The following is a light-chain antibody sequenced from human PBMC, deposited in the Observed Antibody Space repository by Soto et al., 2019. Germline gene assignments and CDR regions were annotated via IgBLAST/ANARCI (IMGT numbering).Light chain of an antibody. Sequence: QSVLTQPPSASGTPGQRVTISCSGSSSNIGSNLVIWYQQLPGPAPKLLIYNNNQRPLGVPDRFSGSKSGTSASLAISRLQSEDDDDYDCAAWDYGLNGTVFGRGTKLTVL. J-gene: IGLJ2*01. CDR2: NNN. CDR3: AAWDYGLNGTV. CDR1: SSNIGSNL. V-gene: IGLV1-44*01.